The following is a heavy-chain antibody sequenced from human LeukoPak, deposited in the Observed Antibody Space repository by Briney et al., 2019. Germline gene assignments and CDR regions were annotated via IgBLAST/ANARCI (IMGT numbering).Heavy chain of an antibody. CDR2: IYYSGST. V-gene: IGHV4-59*01. J-gene: IGHJ4*02. Sequence: PSETLSLTCTVSGGSISSYYWSWIRQPPGKGLEWIWYIYYSGSTNYNPSLKSRVTISVDTSKNQFSLKLSSVTAADTAVYYCAPEGRYCSSTSCFDNPQPFDNWGQGTLVTVSS. CDR3: APEGRYCSSTSCFDNPQPFDN. D-gene: IGHD2-2*01. CDR1: GGSISSYY.